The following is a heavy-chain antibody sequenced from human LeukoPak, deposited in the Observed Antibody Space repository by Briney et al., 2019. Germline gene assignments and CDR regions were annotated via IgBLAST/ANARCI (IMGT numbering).Heavy chain of an antibody. CDR1: GITLSNYG. D-gene: IGHD3-22*01. CDR2: ISDRGSRT. V-gene: IGHV3-23*01. J-gene: IGHJ4*02. CDR3: AKRGVVIRVILVGFHKEAYYFDS. Sequence: PGGPLRLSCAVSGITLSNYGMSWVRQAPGKGLEWVAGISDRGSRTNYADSVKGRFTISTDYPKNTLYLQMNSLRAEDTAVYFCAKRGVVIRVILVGFHKEAYYFDSWGQGALVTVSS.